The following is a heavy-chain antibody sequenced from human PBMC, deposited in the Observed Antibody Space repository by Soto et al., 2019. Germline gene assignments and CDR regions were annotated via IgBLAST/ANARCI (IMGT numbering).Heavy chain of an antibody. J-gene: IGHJ4*02. Sequence: QVHLVQSGAEVKKPGSSVKVSCKASEDTFSSYTINWVRQAPGQRLEWMGRIIPMLAMSNYAMKFQARVTRTADRSTTTVYLHMSRLRSDDTAVYYCPRSYGSGSRAFDYWGQGTLVTVSS. D-gene: IGHD3-10*01. CDR3: PRSYGSGSRAFDY. CDR2: IIPMLAMS. CDR1: EDTFSSYT. V-gene: IGHV1-69*02.